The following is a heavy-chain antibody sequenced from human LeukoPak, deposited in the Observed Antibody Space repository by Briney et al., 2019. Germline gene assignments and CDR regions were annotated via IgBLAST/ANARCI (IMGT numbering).Heavy chain of an antibody. CDR2: INPNSGGT. CDR1: GYTFTGYY. J-gene: IGHJ6*03. Sequence: ASVKVSCKASGYTFTGYYMHWVRQAPGQGLEWMGWINPNSGGTNYAQKFQDRVSMTRDTSISAAYMQLSRLRSDDTAVYYCARIAAAGYYYMDVWGKGTTVTISS. V-gene: IGHV1-2*02. D-gene: IGHD6-13*01. CDR3: ARIAAAGYYYMDV.